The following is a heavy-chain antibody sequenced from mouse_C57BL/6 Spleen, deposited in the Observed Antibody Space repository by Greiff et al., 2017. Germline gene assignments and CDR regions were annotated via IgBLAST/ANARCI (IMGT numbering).Heavy chain of an antibody. CDR3: ARSGDYYGSSHYAMDY. CDR2: ISSGSSTI. J-gene: IGHJ4*01. Sequence: DVMLVESGGGLVKPGGSLKLSCAASGFTFSDYGMHWVRQAPEKGLEWVAYISSGSSTIYYADTVKGRFTISRDNAKNTLFLQMTSLRSEYTAMYYCARSGDYYGSSHYAMDYWGQGTSVTVSS. D-gene: IGHD1-1*01. CDR1: GFTFSDYG. V-gene: IGHV5-17*01.